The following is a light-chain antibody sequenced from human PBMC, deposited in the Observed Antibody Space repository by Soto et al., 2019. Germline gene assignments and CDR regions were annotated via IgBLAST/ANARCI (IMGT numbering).Light chain of an antibody. Sequence: DIQMTQSPCTLSASVGDRVTITCRASQSLNNYLACYHQKPGKAPKLLIYDASTLERGVPSRFSGTGSGTEFTLTISSLQPDDFATYYCQQYYRSSITFGQGTRLEIK. CDR2: DAS. CDR3: QQYYRSSIT. CDR1: QSLNNY. J-gene: IGKJ5*01. V-gene: IGKV1-5*01.